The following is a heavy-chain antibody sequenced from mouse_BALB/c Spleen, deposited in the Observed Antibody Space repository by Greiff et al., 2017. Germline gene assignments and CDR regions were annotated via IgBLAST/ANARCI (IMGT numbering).Heavy chain of an antibody. Sequence: EVKLQESGGGLVQPGGSRKLSCAASGFTFSSFGMHWVRQAPEKGLEWVAYISSGSSTIYYAATVKGRFTISRDNPKNTLFLQMTSLRSEDTAMYYGARRDEDGYYAWFAYWGQGTLVTVSA. CDR2: ISSGSSTI. CDR3: ARRDEDGYYAWFAY. V-gene: IGHV5-17*02. D-gene: IGHD2-3*01. J-gene: IGHJ3*01. CDR1: GFTFSSFG.